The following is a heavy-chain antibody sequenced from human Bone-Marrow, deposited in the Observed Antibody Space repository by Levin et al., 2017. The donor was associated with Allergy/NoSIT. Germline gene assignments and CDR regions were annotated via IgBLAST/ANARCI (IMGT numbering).Heavy chain of an antibody. J-gene: IGHJ5*02. V-gene: IGHV1-2*02. Sequence: GESLKISCKASGYSFTYFYLHWLRQAPGQGLQWMGWINPDTGATLYAHNFQGRVTMTRDTSVTTAYMELSGLTSDDTAVYYCARPANCTDADCYTWFAPWGQGTLVTVSS. CDR1: GYSFTYFY. CDR2: INPDTGAT. CDR3: ARPANCTDADCYTWFAP. D-gene: IGHD2-8*01.